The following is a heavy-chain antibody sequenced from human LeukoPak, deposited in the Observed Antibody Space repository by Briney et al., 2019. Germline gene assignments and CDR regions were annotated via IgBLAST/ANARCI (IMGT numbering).Heavy chain of an antibody. D-gene: IGHD3-10*01. CDR2: IYHSGST. V-gene: IGHV4-30-2*01. CDR1: GGSISSGGYS. J-gene: IGHJ3*02. CDR3: AGGIGVDAFDI. Sequence: SETLSLTCAVSGGSISSGGYSWSWIRQPPGKGLEWIGYIYHSGSTYYNPSLKSRVTISVDRSKNQFSLKLSSVTAADTAVYYCAGGIGVDAFDIWGQGTMVTVPS.